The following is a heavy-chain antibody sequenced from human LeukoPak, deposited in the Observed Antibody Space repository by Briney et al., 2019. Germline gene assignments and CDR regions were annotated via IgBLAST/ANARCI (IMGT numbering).Heavy chain of an antibody. D-gene: IGHD3-9*01. Sequence: GGSLRLSCAASEFTFSSYGMHCVRQAPGKGLEWVAVIWYDGSNKYYADSVKGRFTISRDNSKNTLYLQMNSLRAEDTAVYYCARGNLYFDWFIMGYWGQGTLVTVSS. CDR1: EFTFSSYG. CDR2: IWYDGSNK. J-gene: IGHJ4*02. V-gene: IGHV3-33*01. CDR3: ARGNLYFDWFIMGY.